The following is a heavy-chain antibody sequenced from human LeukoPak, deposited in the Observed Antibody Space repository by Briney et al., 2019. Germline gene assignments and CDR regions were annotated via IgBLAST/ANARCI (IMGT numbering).Heavy chain of an antibody. D-gene: IGHD3-10*01. J-gene: IGHJ3*02. V-gene: IGHV3-7*04. CDR2: IKQDGSET. CDR3: ARVIAYGSGLKPDAFDI. CDR1: AFTLSSYW. Sequence: GGSLRLSCAASAFTLSSYWMSWVRQAPGKGLEWVAIIKQDGSETYYVDSVKGRFTISRDNAKNSLYLQINSLRAEDTAVYYCARVIAYGSGLKPDAFDIWGQGTMVTVSS.